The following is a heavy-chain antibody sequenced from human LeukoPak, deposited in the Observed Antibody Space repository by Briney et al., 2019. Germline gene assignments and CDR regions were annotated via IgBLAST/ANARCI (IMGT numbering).Heavy chain of an antibody. CDR2: ISGSGGDS. J-gene: IGHJ6*01. D-gene: IGHD3-10*01. CDR1: GISFSTYV. V-gene: IGHV3-23*01. CDR3: AKVSGRILIWPQPFGDGMDV. Sequence: GGSLRLSCAASGISFSTYVMAWVRQAPGKGLECVSAISGSGGDSYYAASVKGRFTISRDNSKNTLYLQMNSLRVEDTAVYYCAKVSGRILIWPQPFGDGMDVWGRGPRSPSPQ.